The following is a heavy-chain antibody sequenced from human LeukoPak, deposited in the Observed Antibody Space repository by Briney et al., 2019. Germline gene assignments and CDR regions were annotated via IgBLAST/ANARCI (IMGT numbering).Heavy chain of an antibody. CDR2: IYYSGST. V-gene: IGHV4-39*01. J-gene: IGHJ3*02. D-gene: IGHD1-26*01. CDR3: DLGGSLDAFDI. Sequence: SETLSLTCTVSGGSISSTYYYWGWIRQPPGKGLEWIGSIYYSGSTYYNPSLKSRVTISVDTSKNQFSLKLSSVTAADTAVYYCDLGGSLDAFDIWGQGTMVTVSS. CDR1: GGSISSTYYY.